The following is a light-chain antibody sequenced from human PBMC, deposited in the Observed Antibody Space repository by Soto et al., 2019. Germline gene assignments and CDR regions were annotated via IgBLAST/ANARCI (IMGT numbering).Light chain of an antibody. CDR2: DVS. V-gene: IGLV2-11*01. J-gene: IGLJ1*01. CDR3: CSYAGSYTDV. Sequence: QSVLTQPRSVSGSPGQSVTLSCTGNSNDVGGYNYVSWYQQHPGKAPKLMIYDVSKRPSGVPDRFSGSKSGNTASLTISGLQAEDEADYYCCSYAGSYTDVFGTGTKVTVL. CDR1: SNDVGGYNY.